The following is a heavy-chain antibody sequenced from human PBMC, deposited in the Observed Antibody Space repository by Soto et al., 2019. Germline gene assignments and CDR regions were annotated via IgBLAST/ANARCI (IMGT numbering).Heavy chain of an antibody. D-gene: IGHD2-15*01. J-gene: IGHJ1*01. CDR1: GGSISSYY. CDR2: IYYSGST. Sequence: SSETLSLTCTVSGGSISSYYWSWIRQPPGKGLERIGYIYYSGSTNYNPSLKSRVTISVDTSKNQFSLKLSSVTAADTAVYYCGRKGYCSGGSCYPSGYFQHWGQGTLVTVSS. V-gene: IGHV4-59*01. CDR3: GRKGYCSGGSCYPSGYFQH.